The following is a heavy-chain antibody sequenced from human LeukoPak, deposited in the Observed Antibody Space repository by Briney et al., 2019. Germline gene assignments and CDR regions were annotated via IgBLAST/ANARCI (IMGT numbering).Heavy chain of an antibody. D-gene: IGHD2/OR15-2a*01. J-gene: IGHJ4*02. V-gene: IGHV3-23*01. CDR2: ISGSGGST. CDR3: AIPSRVYTEVLPEDY. Sequence: QPGGSLRLSCAASGFTFSSYAMSWVRQAPGKGLEWVSAISGSGGSTYYADSVKGRFTISRDNSKNTVYLQMNSLRVEDTAVYYCAIPSRVYTEVLPEDYWGQGTLVTVSS. CDR1: GFTFSSYA.